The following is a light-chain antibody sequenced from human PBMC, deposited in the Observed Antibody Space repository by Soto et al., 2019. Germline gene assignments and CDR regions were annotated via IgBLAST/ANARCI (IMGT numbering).Light chain of an antibody. CDR1: SSDVGNYNL. Sequence: QSVLTQPASVSGSPGQSITISCTGTSSDVGNYNLVSWYQQHPGKAPKLMTYEGSKRPSGVSNRFSGSKSGNTASLTISGLQAEDEADYYCCSYAGSSTSLYVFGTGTKLTVL. CDR3: CSYAGSSTSLYV. V-gene: IGLV2-23*01. J-gene: IGLJ1*01. CDR2: EGS.